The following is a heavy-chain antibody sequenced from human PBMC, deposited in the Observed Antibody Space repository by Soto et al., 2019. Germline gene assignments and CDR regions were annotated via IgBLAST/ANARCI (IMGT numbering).Heavy chain of an antibody. V-gene: IGHV1-69*01. CDR1: GGLFSSYP. CDR2: IIPVFQTA. J-gene: IGHJ4*02. Sequence: QEQLVQSGAEVKKPGSSVKVSCKASGGLFSSYPISWVRQVPGQGLEWMGGIIPVFQTAYYTQRFQGRVTITADEFNNTGYMELSRLRSEDTGHYFCAGGGRGYYWFHEFWGPGTLVTVSS. D-gene: IGHD3-22*01. CDR3: AGGGRGYYWFHEF.